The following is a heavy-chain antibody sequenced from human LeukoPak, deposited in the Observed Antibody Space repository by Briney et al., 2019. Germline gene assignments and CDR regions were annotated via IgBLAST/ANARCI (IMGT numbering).Heavy chain of an antibody. J-gene: IGHJ3*02. CDR3: ARDAGQWLVQGAFDI. V-gene: IGHV4-39*07. CDR1: GGSISSSSYY. Sequence: SETLSLTCTVSGGSISSSSYYWGWIRQPPGKGLEWIGSIYYSGSTYYNPSLKSRVTVSVDTSKNQFSLKLSSVTAADTAVYYCARDAGQWLVQGAFDIWGQGTMVTVSS. CDR2: IYYSGST. D-gene: IGHD6-19*01.